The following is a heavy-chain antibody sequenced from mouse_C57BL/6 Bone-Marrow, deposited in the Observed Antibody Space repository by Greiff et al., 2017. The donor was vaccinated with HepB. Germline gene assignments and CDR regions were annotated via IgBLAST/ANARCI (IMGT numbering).Heavy chain of an antibody. Sequence: VQLQQSGAELVKPGASVKLSCTASGFNINDYSMHWVKQRPEQGLEWIGRIDPEDGDTKYAPKFQGKATITADASSNTASLQLSSLTSEDTAVYYCARRDYGSSYWAMDYWGQGTTVTVSS. D-gene: IGHD1-1*01. J-gene: IGHJ4*01. CDR2: IDPEDGDT. V-gene: IGHV14-2*01. CDR3: ARRDYGSSYWAMDY. CDR1: GFNINDYS.